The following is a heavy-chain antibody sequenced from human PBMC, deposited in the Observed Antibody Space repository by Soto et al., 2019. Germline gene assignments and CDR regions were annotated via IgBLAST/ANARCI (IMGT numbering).Heavy chain of an antibody. J-gene: IGHJ3*02. Sequence: GGSLRLSCAASGFTFRSFGMHWIRQAPGKGLEWVALISYDGTNKYYADSVRGRFTISRDNSKNTLYLEMNTLRVEDTAVYYCAKVLPATGIEGGGDAFDIWGQGTMVTVSS. CDR2: ISYDGTNK. CDR3: AKVLPATGIEGGGDAFDI. V-gene: IGHV3-30*18. CDR1: GFTFRSFG. D-gene: IGHD1-26*01.